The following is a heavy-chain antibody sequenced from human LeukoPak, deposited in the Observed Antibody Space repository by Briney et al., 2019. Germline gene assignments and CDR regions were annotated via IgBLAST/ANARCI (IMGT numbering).Heavy chain of an antibody. CDR1: GGSISSNNYY. CDR3: ARVSALWFGEYDY. CDR2: IYYSGYT. J-gene: IGHJ4*02. Sequence: SETLSLTCTVSGGSISSNNYYWGWIRQPPGKGLEWIGSIYYSGYTNYNPSLKSRVSISVDTSKNQFSLKLSSVTAADTAVYYCARVSALWFGEYDYWGQGTLVTVSS. D-gene: IGHD3-10*01. V-gene: IGHV4-39*01.